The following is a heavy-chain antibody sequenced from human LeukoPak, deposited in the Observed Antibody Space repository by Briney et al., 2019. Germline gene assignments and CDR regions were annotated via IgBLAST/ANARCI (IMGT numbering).Heavy chain of an antibody. CDR1: GYTFTSYG. CDR2: ISAYNGNT. J-gene: IGHJ3*02. Sequence: ASVKVSCKASGYTFTSYGISWVRQAPGQGLEWMGWISAYNGNTNYAQKLQGRDTMTTDTSTSTAYMELRSLRSDDTAVYYCARDMSGSGWSDDAFDIWGQGTMVTVSS. V-gene: IGHV1-18*01. CDR3: ARDMSGSGWSDDAFDI. D-gene: IGHD6-19*01.